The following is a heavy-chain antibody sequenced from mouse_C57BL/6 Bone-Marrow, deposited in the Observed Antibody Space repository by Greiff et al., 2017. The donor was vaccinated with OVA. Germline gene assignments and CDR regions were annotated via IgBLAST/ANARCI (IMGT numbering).Heavy chain of an antibody. J-gene: IGHJ3*01. CDR3: AREVPYYYGSSWFAY. Sequence: VQLQQSGAELVKPGASVKLSCKASGYTFTSYWMHWVKQRPGQGLEWIGMIHPNSGSTNYNEKFKSKATLTVDKSSSTAYMQLSSLTSEDSAVYYCAREVPYYYGSSWFAYWGQGTLVTVSA. CDR1: GYTFTSYW. D-gene: IGHD1-1*01. CDR2: IHPNSGST. V-gene: IGHV1-64*01.